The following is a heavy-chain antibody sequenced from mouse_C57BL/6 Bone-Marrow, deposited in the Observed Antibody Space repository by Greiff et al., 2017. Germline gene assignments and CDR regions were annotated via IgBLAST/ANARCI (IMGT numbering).Heavy chain of an antibody. J-gene: IGHJ3*01. CDR2: ISSGSSTI. CDR1: GFTFSDYG. D-gene: IGHD3-3*01. CDR3: ARGDGGDGFAY. V-gene: IGHV5-17*01. Sequence: EVHLVESGGGLVKPGGSLKLSCAASGFTFSDYGMHWVRQAPEKGLEWVAYISSGSSTIYYADTVKGRFTISRDNAKNTLFRKMTSVGSEDTAMDYCARGDGGDGFAYWGQGTLVTVSA.